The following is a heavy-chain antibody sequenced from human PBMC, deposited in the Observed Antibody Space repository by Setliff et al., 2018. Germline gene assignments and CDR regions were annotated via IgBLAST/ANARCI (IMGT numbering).Heavy chain of an antibody. CDR3: ARDRGGTNPWFDF. CDR2: INSDGSRT. CDR1: GFTFSSHW. V-gene: IGHV3-74*01. J-gene: IGHJ5*01. D-gene: IGHD3-10*01. Sequence: GGSLRLSCAASGFTFSSHWMHWVRQGPGRGPVWVSRINSDGSRTDYADSVKGRFTISRDKSKNTLYLHLSSLRAEDTATYYCARDRGGTNPWFDFWGQGTLVTVSS.